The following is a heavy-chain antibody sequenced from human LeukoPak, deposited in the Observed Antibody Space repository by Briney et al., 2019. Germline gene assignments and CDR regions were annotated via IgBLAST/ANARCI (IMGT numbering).Heavy chain of an antibody. D-gene: IGHD5-24*01. J-gene: IGHJ4*02. V-gene: IGHV4-34*01. CDR2: INHSGRT. Sequence: PSETLSLTCAVYGGSFSGYYWNWIRKPPGKGLEWIGEINHSGRTKYNPSLKSRVTISVDTSKNQFSLILSSVTAADTAVYYCARGQFQRDYWGQGTLVTVSS. CDR1: GGSFSGYY. CDR3: ARGQFQRDY.